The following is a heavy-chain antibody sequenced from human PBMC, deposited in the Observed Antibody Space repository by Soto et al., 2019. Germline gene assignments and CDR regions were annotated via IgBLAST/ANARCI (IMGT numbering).Heavy chain of an antibody. J-gene: IGHJ5*02. CDR2: IIPIFGTA. V-gene: IGHV1-69*06. D-gene: IGHD5-18*01. CDR3: ARAKIGYSYGYHWFDP. Sequence: GASVKVSCKASGGTFSSYAISWVRQAPGQGLEWMGGIIPIFGTANYAQKFQGRVTITADKSTSTAYMELSSLRSEDTAVYYCARAKIGYSYGYHWFDPWGQGTRVTVSA. CDR1: GGTFSSYA.